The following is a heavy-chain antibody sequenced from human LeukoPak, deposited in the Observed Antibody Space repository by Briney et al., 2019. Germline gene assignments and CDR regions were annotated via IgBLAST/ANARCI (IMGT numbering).Heavy chain of an antibody. V-gene: IGHV1-18*01. J-gene: IGHJ4*02. CDR3: ARGDIVVVPAAIPGYYFDY. D-gene: IGHD2-2*02. Sequence: ASVKVSCKASGYTFTSYGISWVRQAPGQGLEWMGWISAYNGNTNYAQKLQGRGTMTTDASTSTAYMELRSLRSDDTAVYYCARGDIVVVPAAIPGYYFDYWGQGTLVTVSS. CDR1: GYTFTSYG. CDR2: ISAYNGNT.